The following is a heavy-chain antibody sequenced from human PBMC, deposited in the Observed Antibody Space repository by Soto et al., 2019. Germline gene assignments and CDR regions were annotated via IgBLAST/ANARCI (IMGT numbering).Heavy chain of an antibody. CDR3: ATAPFSSGSGNYRNLIFDP. CDR1: GGSIGGAGYS. Sequence: SETLSLTCAVSGGSIGGAGYSWSWIRQLPGGGLDWIGYIYESGTILYNPSLKTRLTISLNWSDKQFSLTLNSVTAADTAVYFCATAPFSSGSGNYRNLIFDPWGQGTQVTVSS. J-gene: IGHJ5*02. V-gene: IGHV4-30-2*01. CDR2: IYESGTI. D-gene: IGHD3-10*01.